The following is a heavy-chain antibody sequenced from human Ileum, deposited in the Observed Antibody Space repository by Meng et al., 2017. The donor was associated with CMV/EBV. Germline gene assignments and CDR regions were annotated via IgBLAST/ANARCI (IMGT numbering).Heavy chain of an antibody. V-gene: IGHV3-23*01. J-gene: IGHJ4*02. CDR3: AKDNGYGGSYFDY. CDR1: GFIFSASD. D-gene: IGHD3-10*01. Sequence: GGSLRLSCSASGFIFSASDMSWVRQAPGKGLEWVSTITTTGSYSYYADSVKGRFTMSRDNSKNTLYLQMNSLRAEDTAVYYCAKDNGYGGSYFDYWGQGTLVTGSS. CDR2: ITTTGSYS.